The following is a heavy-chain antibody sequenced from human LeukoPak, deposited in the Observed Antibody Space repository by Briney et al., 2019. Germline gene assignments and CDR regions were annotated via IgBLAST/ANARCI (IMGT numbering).Heavy chain of an antibody. D-gene: IGHD1-26*01. V-gene: IGHV3-23*01. CDR2: ISGSGDST. Sequence: PGGSLRLSCAASGFTFSSYAMSWVRQAPGRGLEWVSAISGSGDSTYYADSVKGRFTISRDNSKNTLDLQMNSLRAEDTAVYYCASQLVGADYGGFDPWGQGTLVTVSS. CDR1: GFTFSSYA. CDR3: ASQLVGADYGGFDP. J-gene: IGHJ5*02.